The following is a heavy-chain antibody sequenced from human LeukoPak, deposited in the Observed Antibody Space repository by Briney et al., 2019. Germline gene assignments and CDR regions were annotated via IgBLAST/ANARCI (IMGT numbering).Heavy chain of an antibody. D-gene: IGHD3-3*01. Sequence: GGSLRLSCAASGFTFNSYAISWVRQAPGKGLEWVSAISGSGGSTFYADLVKGRFTVSRDDSKNTVDLQMNNLRAEDTASYYCAKGGPEWYFYYYMDVWGKGTTVTVTS. V-gene: IGHV3-23*01. CDR1: GFTFNSYA. CDR3: AKGGPEWYFYYYMDV. J-gene: IGHJ6*03. CDR2: ISGSGGST.